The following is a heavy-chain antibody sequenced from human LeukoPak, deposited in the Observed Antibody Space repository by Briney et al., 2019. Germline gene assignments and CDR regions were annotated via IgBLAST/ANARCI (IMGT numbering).Heavy chain of an antibody. V-gene: IGHV1-18*01. CDR2: ISAYIGNT. J-gene: IGHJ4*02. D-gene: IGHD3-3*01. CDR1: GYTLTSYG. Sequence: SVKVSCKASGYTLTSYGISWVRQAHGQGLEWMGWISAYIGNTNYAQKLQGKVTMTTDTSTSTAYMELRSLRSDDTAVYYCARKDDFWSGLFDYWGQGTLVTVSS. CDR3: ARKDDFWSGLFDY.